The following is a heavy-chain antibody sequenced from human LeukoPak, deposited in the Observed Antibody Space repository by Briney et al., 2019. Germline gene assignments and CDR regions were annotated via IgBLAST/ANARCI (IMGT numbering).Heavy chain of an antibody. CDR2: INSDGSST. D-gene: IGHD3-9*01. CDR1: GFTFSSYW. J-gene: IGHJ4*02. Sequence: GGSLRLSCAASGFTFSSYWMHWARQAPGKGLVWVSRINSDGSSTSYADSVKGRFTISRDNAKNTLYLQMNSLRAEDTAVYYCAMILTGYYSNDYWGQGTLVTVSS. V-gene: IGHV3-74*01. CDR3: AMILTGYYSNDY.